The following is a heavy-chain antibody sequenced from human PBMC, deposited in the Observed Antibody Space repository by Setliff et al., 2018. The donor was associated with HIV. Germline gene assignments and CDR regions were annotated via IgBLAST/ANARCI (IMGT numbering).Heavy chain of an antibody. CDR2: INHSGST. D-gene: IGHD3-22*01. J-gene: IGHJ4*02. CDR1: GGSFNGYS. Sequence: PSETLSLTCAVYGGSFNGYSWTWIRQPPGKGLEWIGGINHSGSTNYNPSLKSRVTMSVDTSKNQFSLKLNSVTAADTAVYYCARDVLDLVISVYGFWGQGTLVTVSS. V-gene: IGHV4-34*01. CDR3: ARDVLDLVISVYGF.